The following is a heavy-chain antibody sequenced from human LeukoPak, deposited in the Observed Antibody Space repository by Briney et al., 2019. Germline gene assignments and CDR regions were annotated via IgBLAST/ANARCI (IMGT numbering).Heavy chain of an antibody. J-gene: IGHJ5*02. CDR3: ARDFIAARWWSDP. CDR1: GYTFTGYY. V-gene: IGHV1-2*02. Sequence: ASVKVSCKASGYTFTGYYMHWVRQAPGQGLEWMGWINPNSGGTNYAQKFQGRVTMTRDTSISTAYMELSRLRSDDTAVYYCARDFIAARWWSDPWGQGTLVTVSS. D-gene: IGHD6-6*01. CDR2: INPNSGGT.